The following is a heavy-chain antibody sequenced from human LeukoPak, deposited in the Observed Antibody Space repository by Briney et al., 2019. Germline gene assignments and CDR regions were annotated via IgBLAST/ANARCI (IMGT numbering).Heavy chain of an antibody. CDR2: VNLQGST. D-gene: IGHD2-15*01. Sequence: SETLSLTCGVSGGSISNTNWWTWVRQPPGKGLEWIGEVNLQGSTNYNPSLKSRVTISVDTTKNQFSLKLTSVTAADTAVYYCARRVVIAALGYWGQGNLVTVSS. CDR3: ARRVVIAALGY. CDR1: GGSISNTNW. V-gene: IGHV4-4*02. J-gene: IGHJ4*02.